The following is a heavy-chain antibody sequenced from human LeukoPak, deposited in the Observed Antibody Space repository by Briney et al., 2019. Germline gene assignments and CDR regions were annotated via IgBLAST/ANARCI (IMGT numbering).Heavy chain of an antibody. CDR2: IIPIFGTA. Sequence: SVNVSCKASGGTFSSYAISWVRQAPGQGLEWMGRIIPIFGTANYAQKFQGRVTITTDESTSTAYMELSSLRSEDTAVYYCARAPWAALLPIDPWGQGTLVTVSS. CDR1: GGTFSSYA. J-gene: IGHJ5*02. V-gene: IGHV1-69*05. D-gene: IGHD2-15*01. CDR3: ARAPWAALLPIDP.